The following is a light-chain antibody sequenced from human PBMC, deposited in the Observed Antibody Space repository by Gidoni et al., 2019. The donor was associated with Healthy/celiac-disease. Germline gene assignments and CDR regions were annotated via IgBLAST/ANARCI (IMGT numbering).Light chain of an antibody. CDR3: PQSYSTPYS. J-gene: IGKJ2*03. CDR1: QSISSY. CDR2: AAS. Sequence: QKTKSPSSLSASVGDRVTITCRASQSISSYLNWYQQKPGKAPKLLIYAASSLQSGVPSRFSGSGSETDFTLTISCLLPADFPTYYCPQSYSTPYSFGQGTKLEFK. V-gene: IGKV1-39*01.